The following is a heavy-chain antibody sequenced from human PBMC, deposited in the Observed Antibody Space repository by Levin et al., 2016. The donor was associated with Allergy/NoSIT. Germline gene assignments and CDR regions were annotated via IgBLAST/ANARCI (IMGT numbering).Heavy chain of an antibody. J-gene: IGHJ4*02. CDR2: INPNSGGT. Sequence: WVRQAPGQGLEWMGWINPNSGGTNYAQKFQGGVTMTRDTSISTAYMELSRLRSDDTAVYYCARDLELKSYSSAAPNYWGQGTLVTVSS. CDR3: ARDLELKSYSSAAPNY. D-gene: IGHD6-19*01. V-gene: IGHV1-2*02.